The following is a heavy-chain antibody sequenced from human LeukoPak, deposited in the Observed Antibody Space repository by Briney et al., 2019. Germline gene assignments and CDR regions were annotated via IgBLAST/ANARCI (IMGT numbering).Heavy chain of an antibody. D-gene: IGHD2/OR15-2a*01. J-gene: IGHJ5*02. V-gene: IGHV3-23*01. Sequence: PGGSLRLSCVASGFTFTNSAMSWVRQATGKGVEWVSSISATGRNTYYADSVKGRFTISRDSSKNTLYLQMNSLRAEDTAVYYCAKDREYLNWFDPWGQGTLVTVSS. CDR1: GFTFTNSA. CDR2: ISATGRNT. CDR3: AKDREYLNWFDP.